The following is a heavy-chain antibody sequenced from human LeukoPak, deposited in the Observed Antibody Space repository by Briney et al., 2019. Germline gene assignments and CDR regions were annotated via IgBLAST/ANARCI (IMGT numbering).Heavy chain of an antibody. V-gene: IGHV3-53*01. Sequence: QPGGSLRLSCAASGFTVSSNYMSWVRQAPGKGLEWVSVIYSDGTTYYADSVKGRFTISRDNSKNALYLQTNSLRAEDTAVYYCARDQVAGTGTDYWGQGTLVTVSS. CDR3: ARDQVAGTGTDY. J-gene: IGHJ4*02. CDR2: IYSDGTT. CDR1: GFTVSSNY. D-gene: IGHD6-19*01.